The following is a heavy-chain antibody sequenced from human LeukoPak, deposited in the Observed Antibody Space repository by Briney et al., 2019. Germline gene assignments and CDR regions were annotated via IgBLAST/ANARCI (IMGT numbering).Heavy chain of an antibody. V-gene: IGHV3-23*01. D-gene: IGHD2/OR15-2a*01. J-gene: IGHJ3*02. CDR3: ARSWSIFDI. Sequence: QPGGTLRLSCAASGFTFSSYGMSWVRQAPGKGLEWVSAISGSGGSTYYADSVKGRFTISRDNSKNTLYLQMNSLRAEDTAVYYCARSWSIFDIWGQGTMVTVSS. CDR2: ISGSGGST. CDR1: GFTFSSYG.